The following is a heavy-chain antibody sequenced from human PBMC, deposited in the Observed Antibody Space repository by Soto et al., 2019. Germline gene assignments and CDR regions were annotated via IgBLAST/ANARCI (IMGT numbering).Heavy chain of an antibody. J-gene: IGHJ3*01. CDR3: ERKVPWRPQKYAFDL. Sequence: SETLSLTCAVYGGSFSGYYWSWIRQPPGKGLEWIGEINHSGSTNYNPSLKSRVTISVDTSKNQFSLKLSSVTAADTAVYYCERKVPWRPQKYAFDLWGQGTMVNVSS. CDR2: INHSGST. D-gene: IGHD6-6*01. CDR1: GGSFSGYY. V-gene: IGHV4-34*01.